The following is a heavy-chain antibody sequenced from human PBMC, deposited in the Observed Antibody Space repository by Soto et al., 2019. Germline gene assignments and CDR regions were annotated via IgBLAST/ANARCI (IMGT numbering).Heavy chain of an antibody. CDR2: IYYSGST. J-gene: IGHJ4*02. Sequence: QVQLQESGPGLVKPSETLSLTCTVSGGSISSYYWSWIRQPPGKGLELVGYIYYSGSTNYNPSLKRRVTISVDTSKNQFSLKLSSVTAADTAVYYCARAPRGNYGYPSYFDYWGQGTLVTVSS. CDR1: GGSISSYY. D-gene: IGHD3-10*01. CDR3: ARAPRGNYGYPSYFDY. V-gene: IGHV4-59*01.